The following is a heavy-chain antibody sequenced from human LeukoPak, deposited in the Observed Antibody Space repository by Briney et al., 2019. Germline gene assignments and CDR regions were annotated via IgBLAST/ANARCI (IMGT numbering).Heavy chain of an antibody. Sequence: ASVKVSCKASGYTFTSYDINWVRQATGQGLEWMGWMNPNSGNTGYAQKSHGRVIMTRNASISTAYMELSSLRSEDTAVYYCAREGRYQLRVAPFDYWGQGTLVTVSS. D-gene: IGHD2-2*01. CDR2: MNPNSGNT. V-gene: IGHV1-8*01. J-gene: IGHJ4*02. CDR1: GYTFTSYD. CDR3: AREGRYQLRVAPFDY.